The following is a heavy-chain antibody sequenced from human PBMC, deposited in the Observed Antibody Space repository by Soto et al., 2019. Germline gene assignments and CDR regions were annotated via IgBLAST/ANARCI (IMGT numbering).Heavy chain of an antibody. CDR2: IYYSGST. CDR1: GGSISSGGYY. CDR3: ARAKKGIAAAENWFDP. J-gene: IGHJ5*02. Sequence: PSETLSLTCTVSGGSISSGGYYWIWIRQHPGEGLEWIGYIYYSGSTYYNPSLKSRVTISVDTSKNQFSLKLSSMTAADTAVYYCARAKKGIAAAENWFDPWGQGTLVTVSS. D-gene: IGHD6-13*01. V-gene: IGHV4-31*03.